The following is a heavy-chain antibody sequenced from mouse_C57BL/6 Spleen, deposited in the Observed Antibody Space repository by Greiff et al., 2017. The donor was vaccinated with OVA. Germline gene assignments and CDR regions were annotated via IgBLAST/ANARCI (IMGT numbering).Heavy chain of an antibody. CDR3: ARGGDYDGSAWFAY. J-gene: IGHJ3*01. D-gene: IGHD1-2*01. CDR2: INPNYGTT. Sequence: VQLKQSGPELVKPGASVKISCKASGYSFTDYNMNWVKQSNGKSLEWIGVINPNYGTTSYNQKFKGKATLTVDQSSSTAYMQLNSLTSEDSAVYYCARGGDYDGSAWFAYWGQGTLVTVSA. CDR1: GYSFTDYN. V-gene: IGHV1-39*01.